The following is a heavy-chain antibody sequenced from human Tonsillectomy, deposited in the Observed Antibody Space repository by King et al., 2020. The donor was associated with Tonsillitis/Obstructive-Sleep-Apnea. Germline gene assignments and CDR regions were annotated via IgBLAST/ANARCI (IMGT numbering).Heavy chain of an antibody. CDR3: VRDVKGTDYDLLTGPFDY. V-gene: IGHV1-46*01. D-gene: IGHD3-9*01. J-gene: IGHJ4*02. CDR1: GYTFTSYY. Sequence: QLVQSGAEVKKPGASVKVSCKASGYTFTSYYMHWVRQAPGQGLEWMGIINPSGGSTSYAQKFQGRVTVTRDTSTSTVYMELSRLRSEDTAVYYCVRDVKGTDYDLLTGPFDYWGQGTLVTVSS. CDR2: INPSGGST.